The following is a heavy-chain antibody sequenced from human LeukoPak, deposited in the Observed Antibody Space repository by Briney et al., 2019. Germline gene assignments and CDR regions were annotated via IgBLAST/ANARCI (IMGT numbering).Heavy chain of an antibody. CDR3: ARHIYIYRDYVIDY. CDR1: GFTFSNYA. CDR2: IWYDGSNK. V-gene: IGHV3-33*01. J-gene: IGHJ4*02. Sequence: GGALRLSCAASGFTFSNYAIHWVRQAPGEGLEWGAVIWYDGSNKYYADSVKGRFTISRDNSKNTLYLQMSSLRAEDTAVYYCARHIYIYRDYVIDYGGEGTLVTVPS. D-gene: IGHD5-24*01.